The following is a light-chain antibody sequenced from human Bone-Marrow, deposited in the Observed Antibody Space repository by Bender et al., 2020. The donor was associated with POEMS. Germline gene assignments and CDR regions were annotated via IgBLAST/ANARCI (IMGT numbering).Light chain of an antibody. J-gene: IGLJ3*02. CDR2: SDN. Sequence: QSVLTQPPSASGTPGQRVTISCSGSNSNIGTNAVNWYQQFPGTAPKLLIYSDNQRTSGVPDRFYAFKSGTSASLASSGLQSEDEADYYWAAWDAGLSGGVFGGGTKLTVL. V-gene: IGLV1-44*01. CDR3: AAWDAGLSGGV. CDR1: NSNIGTNA.